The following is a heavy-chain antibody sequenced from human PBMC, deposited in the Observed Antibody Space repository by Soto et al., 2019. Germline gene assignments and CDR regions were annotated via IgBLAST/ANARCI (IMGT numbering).Heavy chain of an antibody. V-gene: IGHV3-23*01. CDR1: GFTFSSYA. CDR2: ISGSGGST. D-gene: IGHD3-10*01. Sequence: GGSLRLSCAASGFTFSSYAMSWVRQAPGKGLEWVSAISGSGGSTYYADSVKGRFTISRDNSKNTLYLQMNSLRAEDTAVYYCVPGSGTRREYYFDYWGQGTLVTVSS. J-gene: IGHJ4*02. CDR3: VPGSGTRREYYFDY.